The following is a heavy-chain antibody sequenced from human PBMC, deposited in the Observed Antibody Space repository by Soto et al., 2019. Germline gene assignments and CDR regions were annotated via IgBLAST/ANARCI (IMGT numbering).Heavy chain of an antibody. Sequence: PSETLSLTCTVSGGSISSGDYYWSWIRQPPGKGLEWSGYIYYSGSTYYNPSLKSRVTISVDTSKNQFSLKLSSVTAADTAVYYWAREGIAVAPVDYWGQGTLVTVSS. J-gene: IGHJ4*02. D-gene: IGHD6-19*01. CDR3: AREGIAVAPVDY. CDR1: GGSISSGDYY. CDR2: IYYSGST. V-gene: IGHV4-30-4*01.